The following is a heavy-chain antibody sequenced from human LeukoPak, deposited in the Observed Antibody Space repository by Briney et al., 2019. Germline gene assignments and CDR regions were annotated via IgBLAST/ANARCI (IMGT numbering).Heavy chain of an antibody. D-gene: IGHD6-25*01. V-gene: IGHV4-39*07. Sequence: SEALSLTRSVSGGSIRSSHSFWGWIRQPLGKGLEWIATIYENGNTYYSPSLKSRVTISVDTSNNEFSLNLNSVTAADTAMYYCARATAAPSSYYFDHWGQGTLVTVSS. CDR2: IYENGNT. CDR3: ARATAAPSSYYFDH. J-gene: IGHJ4*02. CDR1: GGSIRSSHSF.